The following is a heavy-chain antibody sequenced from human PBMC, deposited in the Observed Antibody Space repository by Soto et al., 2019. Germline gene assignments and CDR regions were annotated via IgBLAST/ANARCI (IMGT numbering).Heavy chain of an antibody. CDR2: IYSGGST. D-gene: IGHD3-10*01. J-gene: IGHJ2*01. V-gene: IGHV3-66*01. CDR3: AKAGFSAVRGVIMTRNWYFDL. CDR1: GFTVSSNY. Sequence: GGSLRLSCAASGFTVSSNYMSWVHQAPGKGLEWVSVIYSGGSTYYADSVKGRFTISRDNSKNTLYLQMNSLRAEDTAVYYCAKAGFSAVRGVIMTRNWYFDLWGRGTLVTVSS.